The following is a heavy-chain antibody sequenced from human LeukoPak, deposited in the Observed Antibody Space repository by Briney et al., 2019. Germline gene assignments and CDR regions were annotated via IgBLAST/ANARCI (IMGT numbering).Heavy chain of an antibody. CDR2: ITGSGAAT. J-gene: IGHJ1*01. Sequence: GGSLRLSCAASGFTFTAYAMRWVRQAPGKGLEWVSSITGSGAATRYADSVKGRFTISRDNSKNTLYLQMSNLRVDDTAIYYCAKRGTYSEVASGGQGSLVTVSS. D-gene: IGHD1-26*01. CDR3: AKRGTYSEVAS. CDR1: GFTFTAYA. V-gene: IGHV3-23*01.